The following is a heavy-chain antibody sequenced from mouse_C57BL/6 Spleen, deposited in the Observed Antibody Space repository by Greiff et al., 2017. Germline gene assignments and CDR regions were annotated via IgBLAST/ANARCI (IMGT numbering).Heavy chain of an antibody. D-gene: IGHD2-3*01. CDR3: ARVSNQIYDAYFDY. J-gene: IGHJ2*01. V-gene: IGHV1-72*01. Sequence: QQSCKASGYTFTSYWMHWVKQRPGRGLEWIGRIDPNSGGTKYNVKFKSKATLTVDKPSSTAYMQLSSLTSEDSAVYYCARVSNQIYDAYFDYWGQGTTLTVSS. CDR2: IDPNSGGT. CDR1: GYTFTSYW.